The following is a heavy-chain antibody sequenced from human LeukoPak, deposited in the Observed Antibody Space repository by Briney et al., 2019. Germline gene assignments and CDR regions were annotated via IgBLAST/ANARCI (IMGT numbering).Heavy chain of an antibody. J-gene: IGHJ5*02. CDR1: GFTFSSYA. D-gene: IGHD2-2*01. CDR2: ISGSGGST. CDR3: AKDGRLGSSTSSDWFDP. Sequence: PGGSLRLSCAASGFTFSSYAMSWVRQAPGKGLEWVSAISGSGGSTYYADSVEGRFTISRDNSKNTLYLQMYSLRAEDTAVYYCAKDGRLGSSTSSDWFDPWGQGTLGTVSS. V-gene: IGHV3-23*01.